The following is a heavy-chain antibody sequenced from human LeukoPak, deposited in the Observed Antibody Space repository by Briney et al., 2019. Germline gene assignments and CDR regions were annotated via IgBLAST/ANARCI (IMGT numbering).Heavy chain of an antibody. CDR3: SGRRAPFRDGREV. J-gene: IGHJ6*02. CDR2: IRNKAYGGTA. Sequence: HPWGSLTLSCTGSGFTFGDYSRSWVRQAPGRGLEGVGFIRNKAYGGTADYAASVQGTFTISRDDSKSIAYLQMNSLKTEDTGVYYCSGRRAPFRDGREVWGQGATVTVSS. D-gene: IGHD1-26*01. CDR1: GFTFGDYS. V-gene: IGHV3-49*04.